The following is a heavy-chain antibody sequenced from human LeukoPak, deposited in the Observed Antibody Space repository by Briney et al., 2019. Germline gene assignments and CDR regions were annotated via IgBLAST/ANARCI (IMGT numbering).Heavy chain of an antibody. J-gene: IGHJ4*02. V-gene: IGHV3-48*03. CDR2: ISSSGSTI. Sequence: PGGSLRLSCAASGFTFSSYEMNWVRQAPGKGLEWVSYISSSGSTIYYADSVKGRFTISRDNSKNTLYLQMNSLKTEDTALYYCARQMATILDGILDYWGQGTLVTVSS. CDR1: GFTFSSYE. CDR3: ARQMATILDGILDY. D-gene: IGHD5-24*01.